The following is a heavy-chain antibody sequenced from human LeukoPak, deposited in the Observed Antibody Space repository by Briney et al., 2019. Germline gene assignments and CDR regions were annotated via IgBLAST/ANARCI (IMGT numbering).Heavy chain of an antibody. J-gene: IGHJ5*02. D-gene: IGHD3-10*01. CDR1: GGSISSYY. CDR3: ARARSYGSGSNWFDP. CDR2: IYTSGST. Sequence: SETLSLTCTVSGGSISSYYLSWIRQPAGKGLEWIGRIYTSGSTNYNPSLKSRVTMSVDTSKNQFSLKLSSVTAADTAVYYCARARSYGSGSNWFDPWGQGTLVTVSS. V-gene: IGHV4-4*07.